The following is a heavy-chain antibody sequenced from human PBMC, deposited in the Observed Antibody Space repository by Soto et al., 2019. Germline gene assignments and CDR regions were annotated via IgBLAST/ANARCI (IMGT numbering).Heavy chain of an antibody. V-gene: IGHV3-48*01. Sequence: EVQLVESGGGLVQPGGSLRLSCAASGFTFSSHSMNWVRQAPGKGLEWVSYISSSSSTIYYADSVKGRFTISRDNAKNSLYLQMNSLRAEDTAVYYCARDSTPLDVWGQGTTVTVSS. CDR1: GFTFSSHS. CDR2: ISSSSSTI. J-gene: IGHJ6*02. D-gene: IGHD2-15*01. CDR3: ARDSTPLDV.